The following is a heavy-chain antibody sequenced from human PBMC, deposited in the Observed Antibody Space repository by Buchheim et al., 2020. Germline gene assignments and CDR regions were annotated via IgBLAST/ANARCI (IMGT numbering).Heavy chain of an antibody. CDR1: GYSFTNYW. V-gene: IGHV5-51*01. CDR2: IYPGDSST. CDR3: ARARGYCSSSSCYDFDY. Sequence: EVQLVQSGAEVKKPGESLKISCKPSGYSFTNYWIAWVRQMPGKGLEWMAMIYPGDSSTKYSPSFQGQFTMSADKSISTAYLQWSSLKASDTAMYFCARARGYCSSSSCYDFDYWGQGT. D-gene: IGHD2-2*01. J-gene: IGHJ4*02.